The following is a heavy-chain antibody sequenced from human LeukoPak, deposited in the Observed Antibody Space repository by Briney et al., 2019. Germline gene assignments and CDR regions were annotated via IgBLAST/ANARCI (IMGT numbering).Heavy chain of an antibody. V-gene: IGHV1-69*05. CDR3: ARIGRYYYDSSGYSDY. CDR2: IIHIFGTA. CDR1: VGTFIIYA. Sequence: SVTVSFKASVGTFIIYAISWVRQAPGQGREWMGGIIHIFGTANYAQKFQGRVTITTDQSTSTAYMELSSLRSEDTAVYYCARIGRYYYDSSGYSDYWGQGTLVTVSS. J-gene: IGHJ4*02. D-gene: IGHD3-22*01.